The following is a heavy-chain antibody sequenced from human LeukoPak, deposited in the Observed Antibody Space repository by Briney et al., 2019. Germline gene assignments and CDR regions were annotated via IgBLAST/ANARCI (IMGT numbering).Heavy chain of an antibody. J-gene: IGHJ6*02. CDR3: ARGGEAPPNYYYYYGMDV. CDR2: INAGNGNT. CDR1: GYTFTSYA. D-gene: IGHD3-10*01. V-gene: IGHV1-3*01. Sequence: GASVKVSCKASGYTFTSYAMHWVRQAPGQRLEWMGWINAGNGNTKYSQKFQGRVTITRDTSASTAYMELSSLRSEDTAVYYCARGGEAPPNYYYYYGMDVWGQGTTVTVSS.